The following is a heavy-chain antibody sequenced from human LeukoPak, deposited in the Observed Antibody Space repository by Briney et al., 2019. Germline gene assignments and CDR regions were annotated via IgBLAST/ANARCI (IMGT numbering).Heavy chain of an antibody. D-gene: IGHD4-11*01. V-gene: IGHV3-23*01. CDR1: GFTFSRYA. CDR2: ISNSDGST. Sequence: PGGSLRLSCAASGFTFSRYAMTWVRQAPGKGLEWVSSISNSDGSTYYADSVRGRFTISRDNAKNSLSLQMNSLRAEDTAVYYCASNYGGWGQGTLVTVSS. J-gene: IGHJ4*02. CDR3: ASNYGG.